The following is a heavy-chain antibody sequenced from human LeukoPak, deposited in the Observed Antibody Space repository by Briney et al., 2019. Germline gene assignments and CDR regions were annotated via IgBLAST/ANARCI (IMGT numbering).Heavy chain of an antibody. CDR1: GYTLTELS. CDR2: FDPEDGET. CDR3: ATEGIAAAGGVPHFDY. J-gene: IGHJ4*02. V-gene: IGHV1-24*01. D-gene: IGHD6-13*01. Sequence: GASVKVSCNVSGYTLTELSMHWARQAPGKGLEWMGGFDPEDGETIYAQKFQGRVTMTEDTSTDTAYMELSSLRSEDTAVYYCATEGIAAAGGVPHFDYWGQGTLVTVSS.